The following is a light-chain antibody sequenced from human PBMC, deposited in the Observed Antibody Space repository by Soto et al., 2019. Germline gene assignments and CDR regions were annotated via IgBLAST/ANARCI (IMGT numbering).Light chain of an antibody. J-gene: IGKJ5*01. CDR1: QSVSDK. CDR3: QQYNNWPPIT. V-gene: IGKV3-15*01. Sequence: EIVMTQSPATLSVSPGQRATLSCRASQSVSDKLAWFQQKPGQGPRPLVYGASTRATGVPPRFSGSGSGTDFTLTITSLQSEDFAVYYCQQYNNWPPITFGQGTRLEIK. CDR2: GAS.